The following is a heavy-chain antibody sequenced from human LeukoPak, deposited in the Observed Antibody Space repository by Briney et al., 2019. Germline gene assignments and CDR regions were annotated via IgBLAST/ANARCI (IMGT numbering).Heavy chain of an antibody. J-gene: IGHJ2*01. CDR3: ARSPPTETAGYYLYFHL. D-gene: IGHD4-17*01. V-gene: IGHV3-23*01. CDR2: ISGSGGST. CDR1: GFTFSSYA. Sequence: GGSLRLSCAACGFTFSSYAMSWVRQAPGKGLEWVSVISGSGGSTYYRDSVKGRFTISRDNSKNTLYLQMNSLTAGDTAVYYCARSPPTETAGYYLYFHLWGRGTLVTVSS.